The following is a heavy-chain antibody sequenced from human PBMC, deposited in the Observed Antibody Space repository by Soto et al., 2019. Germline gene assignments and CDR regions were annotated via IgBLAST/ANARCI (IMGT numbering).Heavy chain of an antibody. V-gene: IGHV3-49*04. Sequence: FLRLSCTASGFTFGDYAMTWVRQAPGKGLEWVGFIRSKAYGGTTEYAAPVKGRFSISRDDSKSIVYLEMNSLNTEDTAVYFCTRGLAGGQPYYYGYWGQGTLVTVSS. CDR3: TRGLAGGQPYYYGY. CDR2: IRSKAYGGTT. J-gene: IGHJ4*02. CDR1: GFTFGDYA. D-gene: IGHD1-26*01.